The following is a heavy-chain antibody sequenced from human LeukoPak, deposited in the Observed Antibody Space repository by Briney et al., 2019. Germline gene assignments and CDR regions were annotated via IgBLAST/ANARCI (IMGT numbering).Heavy chain of an antibody. J-gene: IGHJ6*02. CDR2: IIPIFGIA. CDR3: AREAEMATTAYYYYYGMDV. V-gene: IGHV1-69*04. CDR1: GGTFSSYA. Sequence: ASVKVSCKASGGTFSSYAISWVRQAPGQGLEWMGRIIPIFGIANYAQKFQGRVTITADKSTSTAYMELSSLRSEDTAVYYCAREAEMATTAYYYYYGMDVWGQGTTVTVSS. D-gene: IGHD5-24*01.